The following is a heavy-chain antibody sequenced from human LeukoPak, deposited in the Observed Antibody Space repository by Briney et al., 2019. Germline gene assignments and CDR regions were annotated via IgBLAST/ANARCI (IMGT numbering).Heavy chain of an antibody. J-gene: IGHJ4*02. V-gene: IGHV4-59*01. CDR2: ISYSGST. Sequence: PSETLSLTCTVSGGSISSYYWSWIRQPPGKGLEWIGYISYSGSTNYNPSLKSRVTISVDTSKNQFSLKLSFVTAADTAVYYCAGAGRQWLALFDYWGQGTLVTVSS. CDR1: GGSISSYY. D-gene: IGHD6-19*01. CDR3: AGAGRQWLALFDY.